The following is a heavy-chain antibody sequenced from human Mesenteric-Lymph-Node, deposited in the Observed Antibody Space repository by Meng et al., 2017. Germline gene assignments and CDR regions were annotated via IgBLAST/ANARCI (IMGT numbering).Heavy chain of an antibody. V-gene: IGHV3-23*01. CDR1: GFTFSSYA. CDR2: FSGSVTIT. Sequence: GESLKISCAASGFTFSSYAMSWVRQTPGKGLEWVAAFSGSVTITFYADSVKGRFTISKDNSRNTLYLQMDGLRAEDTAVYSCARDYSYGLTHFDFWGQGTLVTVSS. J-gene: IGHJ4*02. CDR3: ARDYSYGLTHFDF. D-gene: IGHD5-18*01.